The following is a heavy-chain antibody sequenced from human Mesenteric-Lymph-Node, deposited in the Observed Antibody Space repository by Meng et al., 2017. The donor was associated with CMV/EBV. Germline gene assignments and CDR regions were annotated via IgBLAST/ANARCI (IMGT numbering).Heavy chain of an antibody. Sequence: GESLKISCVGSGFIFSDNYVDWVRQAPGKGLEWLGCTRKKITSDTTEYGASVKGRFTISRDDSKNSLYLHMNSLRAEDTAVYYCTSGYSGMSIYAFDVWGPGTMVTVSS. CDR1: GFIFSDNY. CDR3: TSGYSGMSIYAFDV. V-gene: IGHV3-72*01. D-gene: IGHD1-26*01. J-gene: IGHJ3*01. CDR2: TRKKITSDTT.